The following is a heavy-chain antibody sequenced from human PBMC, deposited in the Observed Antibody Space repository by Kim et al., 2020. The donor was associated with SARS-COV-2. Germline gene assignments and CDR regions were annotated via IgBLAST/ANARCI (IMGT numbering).Heavy chain of an antibody. CDR3: ARRPVRIRVFGICWYFDL. CDR2: ISHSGST. J-gene: IGHJ2*01. V-gene: IGHV4-34*01. CDR1: GGSFSGYH. Sequence: SETLSLTCTVYGGSFSGYHWSWIRQPPGKGLEWIGEISHSGSTNYNPSLKSRATISIDTSKNHFSLKLNSVTAADTAVYYCARRPVRIRVFGICWYFDL. D-gene: IGHD2-15*01.